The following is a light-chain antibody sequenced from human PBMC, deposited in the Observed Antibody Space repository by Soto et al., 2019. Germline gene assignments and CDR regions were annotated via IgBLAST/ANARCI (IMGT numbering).Light chain of an antibody. CDR1: QGIAPY. V-gene: IGKV1-27*01. CDR3: QKYNSYSWT. J-gene: IGKJ1*01. Sequence: DVQMTQSPSSLSASVGDRVTITCRASQGIAPYLAWFQQKPGKVPKLLIYAASTLQSGVPSRFSGSGSGTDFTLTISSLQPEDVATYYCQKYNSYSWTFGQGTKV. CDR2: AAS.